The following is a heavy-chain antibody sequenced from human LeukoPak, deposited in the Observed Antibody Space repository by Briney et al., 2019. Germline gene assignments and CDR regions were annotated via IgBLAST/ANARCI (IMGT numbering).Heavy chain of an antibody. Sequence: GGSLRLSCAASGLTFSTSSMHWVRQAPGKGLEWVSYISRSSSTIYYADSVKGRFTISRDNAKNSLYLQMNSLRDEDTAVYYCARGYCSGGSCYSDYWGQGTLVTVSS. D-gene: IGHD2-15*01. CDR3: ARGYCSGGSCYSDY. CDR1: GLTFSTSS. CDR2: ISRSSSTI. V-gene: IGHV3-48*02. J-gene: IGHJ4*02.